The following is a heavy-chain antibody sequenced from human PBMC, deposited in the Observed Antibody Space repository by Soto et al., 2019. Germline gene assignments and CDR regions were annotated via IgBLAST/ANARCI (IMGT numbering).Heavy chain of an antibody. V-gene: IGHV3-33*01. D-gene: IGHD3-3*01. CDR2: IWYDGSNK. J-gene: IGHJ3*02. Sequence: QVQLVESGGGVVQPGRSLRLSCAASEFTFSSYGMHWVRQAPGKGLEWVAVIWYDGSNKYYADSVKGRFTISRDNSKNTLYLQMKSLRAEDTAVYYCARGYDFWSGYYTERGAFDIWGQGTMVTVSS. CDR1: EFTFSSYG. CDR3: ARGYDFWSGYYTERGAFDI.